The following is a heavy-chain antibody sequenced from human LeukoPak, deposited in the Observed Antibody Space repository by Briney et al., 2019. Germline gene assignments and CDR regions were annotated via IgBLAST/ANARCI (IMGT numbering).Heavy chain of an antibody. J-gene: IGHJ4*02. V-gene: IGHV1-18*01. CDR3: ARGGGRSLEREAYFDY. Sequence: GASVKVSCKTSGYIFTNYGISWVRQAPGQGLEWMGWISNYNGDTNYAQKLQGRVTMTRDTSTSTAYMELRSLRSDDTAVYFCARGGGRSLEREAYFDYWGQGTLVTVPS. D-gene: IGHD3-3*01. CDR1: GYIFTNYG. CDR2: ISNYNGDT.